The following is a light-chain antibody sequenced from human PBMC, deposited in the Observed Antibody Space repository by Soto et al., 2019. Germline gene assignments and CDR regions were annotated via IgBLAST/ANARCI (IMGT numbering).Light chain of an antibody. CDR3: QQRSNWPLT. J-gene: IGKJ4*01. CDR2: SAS. V-gene: IGKV3-11*01. Sequence: EIVLTQSPATLSLSPGERATLSCRASQSVSRYLAWYQQKPGQAPRLLIYSASNRATGIPARFSGSGSGTDFTLTISSLGPEDFAVYYCQQRSNWPLTFGGGTKVEIK. CDR1: QSVSRY.